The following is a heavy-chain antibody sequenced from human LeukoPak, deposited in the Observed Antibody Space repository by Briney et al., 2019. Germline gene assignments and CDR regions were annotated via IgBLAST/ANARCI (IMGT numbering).Heavy chain of an antibody. CDR1: GFTFSSYA. D-gene: IGHD2-2*01. CDR3: AKAIIVVVPAPTYYYGMDV. CDR2: ISGSGGST. Sequence: GGSLRLSCAASGFTFSSYAMSWVRQAPGKGLEWVSAISGSGGSTYYADSVKGRFTISRDNSKNTLYLQMNSLRAEDTAVYYCAKAIIVVVPAPTYYYGMDVWGQGTTVTVSS. V-gene: IGHV3-23*01. J-gene: IGHJ6*02.